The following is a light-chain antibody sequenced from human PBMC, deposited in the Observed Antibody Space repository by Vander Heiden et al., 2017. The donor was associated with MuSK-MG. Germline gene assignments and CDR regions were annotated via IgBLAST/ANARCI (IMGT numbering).Light chain of an antibody. CDR3: QSYDSSLSGFWV. V-gene: IGLV1-40*01. CDR1: SSNIGAGYD. CDR2: GNS. J-gene: IGLJ3*02. Sequence: QSVLTQPPSASGAPGQRVTISCPGSSSNIGAGYDVHWYQQLPGTAPKLLIYGNSNRPSGGPDRCSGSKSGTSAALAITGLQAEEEADYYCQSYDSSLSGFWVFGGGTKLTVL.